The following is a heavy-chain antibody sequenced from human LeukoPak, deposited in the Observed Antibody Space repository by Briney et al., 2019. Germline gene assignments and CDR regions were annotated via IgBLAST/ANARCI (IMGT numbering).Heavy chain of an antibody. CDR2: IIPTFGAA. CDR3: ARSTRIDAFDI. D-gene: IGHD2/OR15-2a*01. J-gene: IGHJ3*02. CDR1: GGTFSSYA. V-gene: IGHV1-69*13. Sequence: GASVKVSCKASGGTFSSYAISWVRQAPGQGLEWMGGIIPTFGAANYAQKFQGRVTITADESTSTAYMELSSLRSEDTAVYYCARSTRIDAFDIWGQGTMVTVSS.